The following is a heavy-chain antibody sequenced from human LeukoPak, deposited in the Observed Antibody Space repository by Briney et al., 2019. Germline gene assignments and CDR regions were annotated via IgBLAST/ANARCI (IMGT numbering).Heavy chain of an antibody. CDR3: AREDRGVFDY. Sequence: SETLSLTCTVSGGSISSGGYYWSWIRQHPGKGLEWIGYIYYSGSTYYNPSLKSRVTISVDTSKNQFSPKLSSVTAADTAVYYCAREDRGVFDYWGQGTLVTVSS. V-gene: IGHV4-31*03. CDR2: IYYSGST. J-gene: IGHJ4*02. D-gene: IGHD3-10*01. CDR1: GGSISSGGYY.